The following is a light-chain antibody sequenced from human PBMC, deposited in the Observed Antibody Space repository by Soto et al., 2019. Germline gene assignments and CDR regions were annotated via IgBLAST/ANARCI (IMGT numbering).Light chain of an antibody. CDR2: AAS. V-gene: IGKV1-9*01. J-gene: IGKJ4*01. Sequence: IQLTQSPSSLSASVGDIVTITFRASQGISSYLAWYQQKPGKAPKLLIYAASTLQSGVPSRFSGSGSGTDFTLTISSLQPEDFATYYCLQHNSYPLTFGGGTKVDIK. CDR3: LQHNSYPLT. CDR1: QGISSY.